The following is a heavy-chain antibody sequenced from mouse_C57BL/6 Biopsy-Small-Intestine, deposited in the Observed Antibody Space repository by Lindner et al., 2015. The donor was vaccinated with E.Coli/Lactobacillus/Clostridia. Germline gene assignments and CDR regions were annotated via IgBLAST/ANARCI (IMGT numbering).Heavy chain of an antibody. Sequence: SVKVSCKDSGGSFGTYALSWVRQAPGQGLEWLGVIIPVLNTTIYSQKFQDRVTLTADKSTNTAYMELTSLRSEDTAVYYCARGGDSGRGWFDPWGQGMLV. CDR1: GGSFGTYA. V-gene: IGHV1-81*01. D-gene: IGHD2-2*01. J-gene: IGHJ3*01. CDR2: IIPVLNTT. CDR3: ARGGDSGRGWFDP.